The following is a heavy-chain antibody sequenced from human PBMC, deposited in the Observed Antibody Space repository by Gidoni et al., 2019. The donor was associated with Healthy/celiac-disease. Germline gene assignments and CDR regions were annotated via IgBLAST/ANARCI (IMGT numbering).Heavy chain of an antibody. CDR1: GFTFSSYA. D-gene: IGHD5-12*01. J-gene: IGHJ4*02. CDR3: AKTVATIDY. Sequence: EVQLLESGGGLVQPGGSLRLCCAARGFTFSSYAISWVGQAPGKGLKWVSAISGSGGSTYYADSVKGRFTISRDNSKNTLYLQMNSLRAEDTAVYYCAKTVATIDYWGQGTLVTVSS. V-gene: IGHV3-23*01. CDR2: ISGSGGST.